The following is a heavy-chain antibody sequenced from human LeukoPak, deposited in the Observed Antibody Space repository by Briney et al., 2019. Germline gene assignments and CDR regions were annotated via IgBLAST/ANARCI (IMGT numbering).Heavy chain of an antibody. D-gene: IGHD3-3*01. J-gene: IGHJ4*02. V-gene: IGHV1-2*02. CDR1: GYTFTNYS. CDR3: ARPFLETPSHRARDF. Sequence: ASVKVSCKASGYTFTNYSMHWVRQAPGQGLEWMGSINPDSGGTYYAHTFQGRVTMSRDTSNNTAYLELNSLRSDDTAVYYCARPFLETPSHRARDFWREGTGVSVLS. CDR2: INPDSGGT.